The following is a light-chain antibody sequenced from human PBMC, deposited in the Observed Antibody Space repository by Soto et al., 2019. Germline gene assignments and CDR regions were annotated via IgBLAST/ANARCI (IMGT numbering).Light chain of an antibody. Sequence: DIQMTQSPSTLSASVGDRVTITCRASQSISSWLAWYQQKPGKAPKLLIYKASSLESGVPSRFSGSASGTEFTLTISSLQPDEFATYYCQQYASYPYTFGQYTKLEI. J-gene: IGKJ2*01. CDR2: KAS. CDR1: QSISSW. V-gene: IGKV1-5*03. CDR3: QQYASYPYT.